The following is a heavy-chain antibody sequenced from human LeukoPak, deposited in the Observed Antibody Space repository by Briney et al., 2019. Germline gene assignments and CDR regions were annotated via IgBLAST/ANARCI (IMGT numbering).Heavy chain of an antibody. Sequence: ASVKVSCKASGYKFTTFAISWVRQAPGQGLGWRGGINTYNGGAKYAQNFQGRVTMTTDTSTTTAYMELRSLTPDDTAMYYCARLQELGHRDPDSWGQGTLVTVSS. CDR3: ARLQELGHRDPDS. CDR2: INTYNGGA. D-gene: IGHD6-13*01. J-gene: IGHJ4*02. CDR1: GYKFTTFA. V-gene: IGHV1-18*01.